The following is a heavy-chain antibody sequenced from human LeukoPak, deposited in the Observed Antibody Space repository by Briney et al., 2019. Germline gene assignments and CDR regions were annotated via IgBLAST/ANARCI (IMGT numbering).Heavy chain of an antibody. Sequence: SETLSLTCAVYGGSFSGHSWSWIRQAPGKGLEWIGEISHLGSINYNPSLKSRVTISADTSKNQFSLRLSSVTAADTAVYYCARHVHVSMIVVILSDYFDYWGRGTPVSVSS. CDR1: GGSFSGHS. V-gene: IGHV4-34*01. J-gene: IGHJ4*02. CDR3: ARHVHVSMIVVILSDYFDY. CDR2: ISHLGSI. D-gene: IGHD3-22*01.